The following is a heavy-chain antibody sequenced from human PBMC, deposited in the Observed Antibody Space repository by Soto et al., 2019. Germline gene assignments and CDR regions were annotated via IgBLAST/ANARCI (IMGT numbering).Heavy chain of an antibody. CDR3: ARDITYYCDSSGYQFDY. CDR2: IIPILGTA. J-gene: IGHJ4*02. D-gene: IGHD3-22*01. Sequence: QVQLVQSGAEVKKPGSSVKVSCKASGGTFSSYAISWVRQAPGQGLEWMGGIIPILGTANYAQKFQGRVTFTADESTSTAYMERSSLRSEDTAVYYCARDITYYCDSSGYQFDYWGQGTLVTVSS. V-gene: IGHV1-69*01. CDR1: GGTFSSYA.